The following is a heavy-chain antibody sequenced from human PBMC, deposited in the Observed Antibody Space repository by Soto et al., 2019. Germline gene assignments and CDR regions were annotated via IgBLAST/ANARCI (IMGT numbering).Heavy chain of an antibody. CDR2: ISGYNANT. D-gene: IGHD3-22*01. V-gene: IGHV1-18*01. CDR1: GYTFTGYG. CDR3: ARGGYYYDSSGYYSDY. Sequence: QVQLVQSGAEVKKPGASVKVSCKASGYTFTGYGIGWVRQAPGQGLEWMGWISGYNANTNYPQKLQGRITMTTATSTSTADMELRSLRSDDTAVYYCARGGYYYDSSGYYSDYWGQGTLVTVSS. J-gene: IGHJ4*02.